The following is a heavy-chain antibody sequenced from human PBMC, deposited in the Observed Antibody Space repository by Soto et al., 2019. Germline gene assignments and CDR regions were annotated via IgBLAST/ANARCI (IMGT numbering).Heavy chain of an antibody. D-gene: IGHD3-16*02. CDR3: ARTGPSSYRDY. J-gene: IGHJ4*02. CDR2: ISATT. V-gene: IGHV3-23*01. Sequence: EVPLLESGGGLVQPGGSLRLSCAASGFTFSSYAMSWVRQAPGKGLEWVSGISATTYYADSVKGRFTIYRDNSKNTLYLQMNSLRVEDTAVYVCARTGPSSYRDYWGQGTLVTVSS. CDR1: GFTFSSYA.